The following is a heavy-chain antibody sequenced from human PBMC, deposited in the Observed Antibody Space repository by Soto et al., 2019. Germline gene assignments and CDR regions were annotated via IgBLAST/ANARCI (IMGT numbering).Heavy chain of an antibody. CDR3: AKCLQMYWNYDAFHI. D-gene: IGHD1-7*01. V-gene: IGHV3-23*01. CDR2: ITAAGIT. J-gene: IGHJ3*02. Sequence: PVGSLRLSCATSGFTFGNYAMSWVRQAPGKGLEWVSHITAAGITYYADSVRGRFVISRDSSTNMVYLQMNSLRVEDTALYYCAKCLQMYWNYDAFHIWGQGTMVTVSS. CDR1: GFTFGNYA.